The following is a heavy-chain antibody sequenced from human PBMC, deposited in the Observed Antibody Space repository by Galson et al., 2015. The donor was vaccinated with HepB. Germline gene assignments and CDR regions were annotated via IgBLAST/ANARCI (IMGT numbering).Heavy chain of an antibody. CDR3: ARDLAYCGGDCYSYYFDY. CDR1: GYTFTSYG. D-gene: IGHD2-21*01. J-gene: IGHJ4*02. CDR2: ISAYNGNT. Sequence: QSGAEVKKPGASVKVSCKASGYTFTSYGISWVRQAPGQGLEWMGWISAYNGNTNYAQKLQGRVTMTTDTSTSTAYMELRSPRSDDTAVYYCARDLAYCGGDCYSYYFDYWGQGTLVTVSS. V-gene: IGHV1-18*01.